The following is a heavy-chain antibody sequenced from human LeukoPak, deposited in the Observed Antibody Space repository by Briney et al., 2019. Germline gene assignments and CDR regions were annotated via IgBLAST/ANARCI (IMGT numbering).Heavy chain of an antibody. Sequence: ASVKVSCKASGYTFTSYGISWVRQAPGQGLEWMGWINPNSGGTNYAQKFQGRVTMTRDTSISTAYMELSRLRSDDTAVYYCARDLWTTVTTFYWYFDLWGRGTLVTVSS. J-gene: IGHJ2*01. CDR1: GYTFTSYG. D-gene: IGHD4-17*01. CDR3: ARDLWTTVTTFYWYFDL. V-gene: IGHV1-2*02. CDR2: INPNSGGT.